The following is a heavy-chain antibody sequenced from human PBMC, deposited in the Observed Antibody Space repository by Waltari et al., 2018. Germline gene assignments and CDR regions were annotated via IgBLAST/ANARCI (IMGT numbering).Heavy chain of an antibody. CDR3: ARRNPLTLIVADEGPFDI. CDR2: INHSGST. V-gene: IGHV4-34*01. D-gene: IGHD3-22*01. CDR1: GGSFSDYY. J-gene: IGHJ3*02. Sequence: QVRLQQWGAGLLKPSETLSLTCALYGGSFSDYYWSWIRQVPGRGLEWIGEINHSGSTSYPPSLKSRVTTSVDMSKNQFSLSLTSVTGADTAMYYCARRNPLTLIVADEGPFDIWGQGTMVSVSS.